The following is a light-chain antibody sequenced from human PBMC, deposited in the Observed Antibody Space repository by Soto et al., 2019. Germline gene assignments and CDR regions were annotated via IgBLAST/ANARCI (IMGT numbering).Light chain of an antibody. CDR3: QQRTNLPLFT. V-gene: IGKV3-11*01. Sequence: EIVLTQSPATLSLSPGEGATLSCRASQSVSRYLAWYQQKPGQAPRLLIYDTSNRAIGIPARFSGSGSGTDVSLTISSLEPEDFAVYYCQQRTNLPLFTFGPGTKVDIK. CDR2: DTS. J-gene: IGKJ3*01. CDR1: QSVSRY.